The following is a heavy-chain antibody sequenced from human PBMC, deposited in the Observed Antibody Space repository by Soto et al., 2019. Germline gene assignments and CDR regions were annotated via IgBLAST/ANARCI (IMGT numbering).Heavy chain of an antibody. D-gene: IGHD5-12*01. CDR2: FNHRGST. J-gene: IGHJ4*02. CDR3: AREVPVDIVATILDY. V-gene: IGHV4-31*03. Sequence: SETLSLTCTVSGGTISSGDYYWSWIRQHPGKGLEWIGHFNHRGSTNYNPSLKSRVTISVDTSKNQFPLKLSSVTAEDTAVCYCAREVPVDIVATILDYWGQGTLVTVSS. CDR1: GGTISSGDYY.